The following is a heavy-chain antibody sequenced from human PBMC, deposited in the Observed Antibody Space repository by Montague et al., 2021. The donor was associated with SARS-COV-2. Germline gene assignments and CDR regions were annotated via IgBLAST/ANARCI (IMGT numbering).Heavy chain of an antibody. V-gene: IGHV4-59*01. CDR2: IYYSGST. J-gene: IGHJ6*02. Sequence: SETLSLTCTVSGGSISSYYWSWIRQPPGKGLEWIGYIYYSGSTNYNPSLKSRVTISVDTSKNQFSLKLSSVTAADTAVYYCAGTSTYRSGWGINYYYYGMDVGGQGTTVTVS. D-gene: IGHD6-19*01. CDR3: AGTSTYRSGWGINYYYYGMDV. CDR1: GGSISSYY.